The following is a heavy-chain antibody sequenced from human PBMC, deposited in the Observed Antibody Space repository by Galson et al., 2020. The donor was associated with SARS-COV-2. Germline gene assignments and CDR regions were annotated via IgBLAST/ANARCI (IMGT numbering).Heavy chain of an antibody. CDR2: FAYSGST. Sequence: TSESLSLTCAVSGYTISSGNYYWHWNGQHPGKGREWIGYFAYSGSTFYNPALKSRATISMNKSKKHFSLKMKSVTVADSVVYYCARRGQWGGFDYWGQGTLVTVSS. J-gene: IGHJ4*02. V-gene: IGHV4-31*11. CDR3: ARRGQWGGFDY. D-gene: IGHD6-19*01. CDR1: GYTISSGNYY.